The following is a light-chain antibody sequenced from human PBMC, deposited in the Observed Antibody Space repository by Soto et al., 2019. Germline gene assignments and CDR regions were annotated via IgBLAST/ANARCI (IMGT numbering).Light chain of an antibody. Sequence: EIVLTQSPVTLSLSPGERATLSCRASQRITDNFLAWFQQKPGLAPRLLISGASTRASGVPDRFSGGGSGTDFVLTISLLEPCEFAVYFCQQYCRSPFTFGQGTKLHLK. CDR3: QQYCRSPFT. V-gene: IGKV3-20*01. CDR2: GAS. CDR1: QRITDNF. J-gene: IGKJ2*01.